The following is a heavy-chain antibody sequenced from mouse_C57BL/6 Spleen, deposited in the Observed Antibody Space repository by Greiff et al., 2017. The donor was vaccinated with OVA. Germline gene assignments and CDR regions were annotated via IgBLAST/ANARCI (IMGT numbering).Heavy chain of an antibody. CDR3: TRDRYYGSDYAMDY. J-gene: IGHJ2*01. Sequence: VKLVESGAELVRPGASVTLSCKASGYTFTDYEMHWVKQTPVHGLEWIGAIDPETGGTAYNQKFKGKAILTADKSSSTAYMELRSLTSEDSAVYYCTRDRYYGSDYAMDYWGQGTTLTVSS. D-gene: IGHD1-1*01. V-gene: IGHV1-15*01. CDR2: IDPETGGT. CDR1: GYTFTDYE.